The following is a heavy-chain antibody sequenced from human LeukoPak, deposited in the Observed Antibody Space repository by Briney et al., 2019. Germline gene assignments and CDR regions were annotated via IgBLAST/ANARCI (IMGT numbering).Heavy chain of an antibody. D-gene: IGHD3-22*01. Sequence: GGSLRLSCAVSGFTFSNAWMSWARQAPGKGLEWVGRIKSKTDGGTTDYAAPVKGRFTISRDDSKNTLYLQMNSLKTEDTAVYYCTTEYYYDSSGYYEYFQHWGQGTLVTVSS. CDR1: GFTFSNAW. V-gene: IGHV3-15*01. CDR3: TTEYYYDSSGYYEYFQH. CDR2: IKSKTDGGTT. J-gene: IGHJ1*01.